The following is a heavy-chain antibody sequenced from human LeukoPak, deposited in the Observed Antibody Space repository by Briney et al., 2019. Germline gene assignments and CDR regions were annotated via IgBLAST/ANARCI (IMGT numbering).Heavy chain of an antibody. CDR1: GGSISSYY. CDR3: ARVNNAWYGSFDY. J-gene: IGHJ4*02. Sequence: SETLSLTCTVSGGSISSYYWSWIRQPPGKGLEWIGYIYYSGSTNYNPSLKSRVTISLDTSKNQFSLKLASVTAADTAVYYCARVNNAWYGSFDYWGQGTLVTVSS. CDR2: IYYSGST. V-gene: IGHV4-59*01. D-gene: IGHD6-13*01.